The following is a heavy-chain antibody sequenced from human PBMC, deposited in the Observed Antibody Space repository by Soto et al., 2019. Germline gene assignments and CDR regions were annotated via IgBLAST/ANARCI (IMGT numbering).Heavy chain of an antibody. D-gene: IGHD6-6*01. CDR1: GGTFSSYA. Sequence: QVQLVQSGAEVKKPGSSVKVSCKASGGTFSSYAISWVRQAPGQGLEWMGGIIPIFGTADYAKRFQGRVTITADEHTSTNHMALTGLRSEDTAVYYGATPGSSSAYCGGMDVWGQGTAVTVTS. V-gene: IGHV1-69*12. CDR3: ATPGSSSAYCGGMDV. J-gene: IGHJ6*02. CDR2: IIPIFGTA.